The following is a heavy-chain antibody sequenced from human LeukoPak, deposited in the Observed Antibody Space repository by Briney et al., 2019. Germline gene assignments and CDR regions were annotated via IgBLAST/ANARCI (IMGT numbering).Heavy chain of an antibody. V-gene: IGHV1-46*01. J-gene: IGHJ4*02. D-gene: IGHD5-24*01. CDR1: GYTFTSYY. CDR2: INPSGGST. CDR3: ATSATNGYKIGKFDY. Sequence: ASVKVSCKASGYTFTSYYMHWVRRAPGQGLEWMGIINPSGGSTSYAQKFQGRVTMTRDMSTSTVYMELSSLRSEDTAVYYCATSATNGYKIGKFDYWGQGTLVTVSS.